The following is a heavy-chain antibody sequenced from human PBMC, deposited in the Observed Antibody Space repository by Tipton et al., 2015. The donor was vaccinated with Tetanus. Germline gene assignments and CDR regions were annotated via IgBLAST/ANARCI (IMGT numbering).Heavy chain of an antibody. CDR1: VGSLRSGDYQ. J-gene: IGHJ4*02. D-gene: IGHD6-19*01. Sequence: TLSLTCSVSVGSLRSGDYQWNWIRQPPGKGLEWLAYISPSGRTNSNYSLKSRITISQDKSKNQFYLNLSSVNAAVTAVYYCARPIKQWLVPVDSWGQVTLVSVSS. CDR2: ISPSGRT. CDR3: ARPIKQWLVPVDS. V-gene: IGHV4-61*08.